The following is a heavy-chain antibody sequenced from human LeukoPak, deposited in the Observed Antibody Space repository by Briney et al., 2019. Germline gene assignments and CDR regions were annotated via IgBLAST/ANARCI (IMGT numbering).Heavy chain of an antibody. Sequence: ASVKVSCKASGYTFTTYTISWVRQAPGQGLEWMGWINTNTGHPTYAQGFTGRFVFSLGTSVRTAYLQISSLKAEDTAVYYCARIWDSNGYLFYFDSWGQGTLVSVSS. CDR2: INTNTGHP. V-gene: IGHV7-4-1*02. CDR1: GYTFTTYT. CDR3: ARIWDSNGYLFYFDS. D-gene: IGHD3-22*01. J-gene: IGHJ4*02.